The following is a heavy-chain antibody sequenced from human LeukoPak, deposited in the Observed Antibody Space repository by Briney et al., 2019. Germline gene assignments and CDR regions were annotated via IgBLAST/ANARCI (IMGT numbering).Heavy chain of an antibody. CDR2: ISYLSSHV. CDR3: GRAFPPLRSSSAGDL. Sequence: GGSLRLSCSASGFTFSDYDMNWVRQAPGKGLEWVSSISYLSSHVYYGDSVKGRFSISRDNAKNSLYLQMNSLGAEDTAIYYCGRAFPPLRSSSAGDLWGQGILVTVSS. CDR1: GFTFSDYD. D-gene: IGHD3-16*01. J-gene: IGHJ4*02. V-gene: IGHV3-21*01.